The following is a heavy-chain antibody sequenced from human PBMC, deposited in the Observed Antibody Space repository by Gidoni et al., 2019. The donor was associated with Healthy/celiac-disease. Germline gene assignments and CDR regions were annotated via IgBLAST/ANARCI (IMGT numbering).Heavy chain of an antibody. V-gene: IGHV3-9*01. D-gene: IGHD5-18*01. CDR3: AKDRERGYSYGYDY. CDR2: ISWNSGSI. J-gene: IGHJ4*02. CDR1: GFTFDDYA. Sequence: EVQLVESGGGLVHPGRSLSLSCAASGFTFDDYAMHWVRQAPGKGLEWVSGISWNSGSIGYADSVKGRFTISRDNAKNSLYLQMNSLRAEDTALYYCAKDRERGYSYGYDYWGQGTLVTVSS.